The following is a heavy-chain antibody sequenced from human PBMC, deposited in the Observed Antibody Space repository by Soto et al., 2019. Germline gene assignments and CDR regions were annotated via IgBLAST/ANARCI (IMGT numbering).Heavy chain of an antibody. CDR2: IYYSGST. CDR1: GGSISSSSYY. V-gene: IGHV4-39*01. Sequence: PSETLSLTCTVSGGSISSSSYYWGWIRQPPGKGLEWIGSIYYSGSTYYNPSLKSRVTISVDTSKNQFSLKLSSVTAADTAVYYCAGIRPSYGMDVWGQGTTVTVSS. CDR3: AGIRPSYGMDV. J-gene: IGHJ6*02.